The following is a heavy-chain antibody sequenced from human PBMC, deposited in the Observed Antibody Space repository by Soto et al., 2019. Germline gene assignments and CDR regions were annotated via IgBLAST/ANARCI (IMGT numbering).Heavy chain of an antibody. J-gene: IGHJ3*02. CDR2: IYYSGST. D-gene: IGHD6-19*01. CDR1: GGSISSGGYY. CDR3: AKGSSGWWEKAFDI. V-gene: IGHV4-31*03. Sequence: QVQLQESGPGLVKPSQTLSLTCTVSGGSISSGGYYWSWIRQHPGKGLEWIGYIYYSGSTYYNPSLKSRVTISVDTSKTQFSLKLSSVTAADPAVYYCAKGSSGWWEKAFDIGGQGTMVTVSS.